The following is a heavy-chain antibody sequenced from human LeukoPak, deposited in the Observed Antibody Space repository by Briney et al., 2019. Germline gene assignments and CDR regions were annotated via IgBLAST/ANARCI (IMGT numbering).Heavy chain of an antibody. CDR3: ARHEVTTVTDYYGMDV. D-gene: IGHD4-17*01. Sequence: GESLKISCKGSGYSFTSYWIGWVRQMPGKGLEWMGIIYPGDSDTRYSPSFRGQVTISADKSISTAYLRWSSLKASDTAMYYCARHEVTTVTDYYGMDVWGQGTTVTVSS. CDR1: GYSFTSYW. J-gene: IGHJ6*02. V-gene: IGHV5-51*01. CDR2: IYPGDSDT.